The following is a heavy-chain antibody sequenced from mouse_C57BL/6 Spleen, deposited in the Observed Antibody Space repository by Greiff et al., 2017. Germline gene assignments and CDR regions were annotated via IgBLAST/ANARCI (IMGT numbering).Heavy chain of an antibody. Sequence: QVQLQQPGAELVRPGSSVKLSCKASGYTFTSYWMHWVKQRPIQGLEWIGNIDPSDSDTHYNQKFKDKATLTVDKSSSTAYMQLSSLTSEDSAVYYCARDYGSSYYFDGWGQGTTLTVST. V-gene: IGHV1-52*01. D-gene: IGHD1-1*01. CDR3: ARDYGSSYYFDG. CDR2: IDPSDSDT. CDR1: GYTFTSYW. J-gene: IGHJ2*01.